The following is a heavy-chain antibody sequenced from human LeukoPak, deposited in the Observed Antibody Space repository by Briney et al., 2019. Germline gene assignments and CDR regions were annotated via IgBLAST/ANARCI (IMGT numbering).Heavy chain of an antibody. V-gene: IGHV3-7*05. Sequence: GGSLRLSCAASGFTFSSYWMSWVRQAPGKGLEWVANIKEDGSEKYYVDSVKGRFTVSRDNAKNSLYLQMNSLRSEDTAVYSCARPEGNGWFPCWGRGTLVTVSP. J-gene: IGHJ5*01. CDR3: ARPEGNGWFPC. CDR2: IKEDGSEK. CDR1: GFTFSSYW. D-gene: IGHD1-14*01.